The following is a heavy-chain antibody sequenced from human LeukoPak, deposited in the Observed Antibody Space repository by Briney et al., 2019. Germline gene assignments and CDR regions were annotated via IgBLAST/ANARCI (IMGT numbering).Heavy chain of an antibody. V-gene: IGHV3-11*05. J-gene: IGHJ4*02. Sequence: GGPLRLSCAPSGFILCESYMSCIPHAPEEGLVGGSYINNSSSYTNYADSVEGRFTIARDNAKNSLYLQMNRRRAEDAAVYYCARDSAGATYDFDYWGQGTLVTVSS. CDR1: GFILCESY. CDR3: ARDSAGATYDFDY. D-gene: IGHD1-26*01. CDR2: INNSSSYT.